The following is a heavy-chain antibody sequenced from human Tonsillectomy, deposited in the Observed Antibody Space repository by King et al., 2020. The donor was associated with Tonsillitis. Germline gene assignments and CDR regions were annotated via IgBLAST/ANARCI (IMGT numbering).Heavy chain of an antibody. CDR3: ARESPYYDFWSSYYAD. Sequence: QLVQSGAEVKKPGASVKVSCKASGYTFTTYGIAWVRQAPGQGLEWMGWISGYNDNTNYAHKFQGRLTMTADTSTNTAYMELRTLRSDDTAVYFCARESPYYDFWSSYYADWGQGTLVTVPS. V-gene: IGHV1-18*01. CDR1: GYTFTTYG. CDR2: ISGYNDNT. J-gene: IGHJ1*01. D-gene: IGHD3-3*01.